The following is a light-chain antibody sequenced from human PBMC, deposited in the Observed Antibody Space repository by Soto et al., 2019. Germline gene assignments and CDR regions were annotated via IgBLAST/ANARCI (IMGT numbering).Light chain of an antibody. CDR3: SSYAASML. V-gene: IGLV1-47*01. J-gene: IGLJ2*01. Sequence: QSVLTQPPSASGTPGQGVTISCSGSTSNIGSNYVYWYQQLPGTAPKLLIYRNNQRPSGVPDRFSGSKSGTSASLAISGLRSDDEADYYCSSYAASMLFGGGTKLTVL. CDR1: TSNIGSNY. CDR2: RNN.